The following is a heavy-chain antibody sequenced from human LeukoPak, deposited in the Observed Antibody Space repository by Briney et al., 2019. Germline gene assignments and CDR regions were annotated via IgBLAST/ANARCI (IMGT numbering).Heavy chain of an antibody. D-gene: IGHD6-6*01. V-gene: IGHV3-7*03. J-gene: IGHJ3*01. CDR3: ARSSYSSSSSV. CDR2: INSDGSEG. Sequence: GGSLRLSCAVSGFTFRGFWMSWSRQAPGKGLEWVASINSDGSEGYYADVVKGRFTISRDNAKNSLYLQINSLRAEDTAVYYCARSSYSSSSSVWGQGTMVTVSS. CDR1: GFTFRGFW.